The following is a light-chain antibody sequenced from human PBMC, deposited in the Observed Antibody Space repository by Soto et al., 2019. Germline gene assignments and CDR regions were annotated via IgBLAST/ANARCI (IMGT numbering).Light chain of an antibody. Sequence: EIVMTQSPATLSVSPGERATLSCRASQSVRSNLAWYQQKPGQALRLLIYGASSRATGIPDRFSGSGSGTDFTLTISSLEPEDSAVYYCQQRSNSPPWITFGQGTRLEIK. CDR1: QSVRSN. CDR2: GAS. J-gene: IGKJ5*01. CDR3: QQRSNSPPWIT. V-gene: IGKV3-11*01.